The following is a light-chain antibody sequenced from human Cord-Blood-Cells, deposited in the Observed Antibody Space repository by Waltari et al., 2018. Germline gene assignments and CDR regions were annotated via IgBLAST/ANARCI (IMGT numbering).Light chain of an antibody. V-gene: IGLV1-47*01. CDR1: SSNIGSNY. Sequence: QSVLTQPPSASGTPGQRVTISCSGSSSNIGSNYVYWYQQLPGTAPKLLIYRNNQRPSGVPDQVSGSKSGTSASLAIRGLRSEDEADYYCAAWDDSLSGQVFGGGTQLTVL. CDR2: RNN. J-gene: IGLJ7*01. CDR3: AAWDDSLSGQV.